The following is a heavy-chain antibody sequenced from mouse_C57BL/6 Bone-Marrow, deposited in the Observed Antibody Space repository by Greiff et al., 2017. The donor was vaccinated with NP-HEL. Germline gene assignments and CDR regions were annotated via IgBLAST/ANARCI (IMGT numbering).Heavy chain of an antibody. J-gene: IGHJ1*03. CDR2: IYPGSGST. D-gene: IGHD1-1*01. CDR3: ARSYGSYWYFDV. V-gene: IGHV1-55*01. CDR1: GYTFTSYW. Sequence: VQLQQPGAELVKPGASVKMSCKASGYTFTSYWITWVKQRPGQGLEWIGDIYPGSGSTNYNEKFKSKATLTVDTSSSTAYMQLSSLTSEDSAVYCCARSYGSYWYFDVWGTGTTVTVSS.